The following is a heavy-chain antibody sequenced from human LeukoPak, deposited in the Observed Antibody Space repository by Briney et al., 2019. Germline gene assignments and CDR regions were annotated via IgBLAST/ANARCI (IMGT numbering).Heavy chain of an antibody. V-gene: IGHV1-18*01. J-gene: IGHJ5*02. CDR2: INTYIGKT. Sequence: ASVKVSCKASGYTFTDFAINWVRQAPGQGLEWMGWINTYIGKTNYAQKFQGRVTMTADTSTSTAYLELRSLTSDDTAVYFCARHRYFDWLMHTWGQGTLVTASS. D-gene: IGHD3-9*01. CDR3: ARHRYFDWLMHT. CDR1: GYTFTDFA.